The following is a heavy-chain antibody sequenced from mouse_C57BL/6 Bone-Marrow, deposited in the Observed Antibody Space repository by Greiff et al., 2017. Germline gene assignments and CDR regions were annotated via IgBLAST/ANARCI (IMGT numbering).Heavy chain of an antibody. CDR3: ARPYYYCSSYDYFDY. CDR2: IYPRSGNT. J-gene: IGHJ2*01. D-gene: IGHD1-1*01. CDR1: GYTFTSYG. Sequence: QVQLKQSGAELARPGASVKLSCKASGYTFTSYGISWVKQRTGQGLEWIGEIYPRSGNTYYNEKFKGKATLTADKSSSTAYMELRSLTSEDSAVYFCARPYYYCSSYDYFDYWGQGTTLTVSS. V-gene: IGHV1-81*01.